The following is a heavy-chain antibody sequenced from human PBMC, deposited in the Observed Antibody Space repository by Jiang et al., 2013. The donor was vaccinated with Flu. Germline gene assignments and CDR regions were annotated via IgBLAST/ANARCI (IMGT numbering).Heavy chain of an antibody. Sequence: GSGLVKPSETLSLTCGVSGYSMSTDDFWGWIRQPPGKGLEWIGSIYNRGNTYYNPSLKTRVTISVQTPKNQFSLKLTSVTAADTAVYYCARVRNSDSSGYYQFDYWGQGTLVTVSS. V-gene: IGHV4-38-2*01. D-gene: IGHD3-22*01. CDR1: GYSMSTDDF. CDR3: ARVRNSDSSGYYQFDY. J-gene: IGHJ4*02. CDR2: IYNRGNT.